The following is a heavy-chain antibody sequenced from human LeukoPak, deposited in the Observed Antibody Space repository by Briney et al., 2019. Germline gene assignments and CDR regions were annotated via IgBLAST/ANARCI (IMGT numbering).Heavy chain of an antibody. CDR1: GFTFSSYW. CDR3: ARLRGYSNGYIIDY. CDR2: IKQDGSEK. D-gene: IGHD5-18*01. Sequence: GGSLRLSCAASGFTFSSYWMSWVRQAPGKGPEWVANIKQDGSEKYYVDSVKGRFTISRDNAKNSLYLQMSSLRAEDTAVYYCARLRGYSNGYIIDYWGQGTLVTVSS. V-gene: IGHV3-7*01. J-gene: IGHJ4*02.